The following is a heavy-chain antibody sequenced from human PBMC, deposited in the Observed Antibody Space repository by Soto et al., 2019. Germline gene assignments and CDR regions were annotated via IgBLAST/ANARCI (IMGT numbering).Heavy chain of an antibody. CDR1: GGSFSGYY. CDR3: ALYRYYDFWSGYSPGGFDP. Sequence: PWATLSLTGAVYGGSFSGYYWSWIGQPPGKGLEWIGEINHSGCTNYNPSLRSRVTISVDTSKNQFSLKLSSVTAADTAVYYCALYRYYDFWSGYSPGGFDPWGQGTLVTVSS. V-gene: IGHV4-34*01. J-gene: IGHJ5*02. CDR2: INHSGCT. D-gene: IGHD3-3*01.